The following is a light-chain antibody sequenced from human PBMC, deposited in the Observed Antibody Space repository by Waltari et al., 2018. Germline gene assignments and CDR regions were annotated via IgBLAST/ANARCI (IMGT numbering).Light chain of an antibody. V-gene: IGLV1-51*01. CDR2: DND. CDR3: GTWDHSLHGLV. Sequence: QSVLTQPPSVSAAPGQKVTISCSGSGSNIGYDYVSWYQQLPGKAPKVLIYDNDERPSGIPERFSGAKSCTSAALGITGLQTGDEAYYYGGTWDHSLHGLVFGGGTKLTVL. CDR1: GSNIGYDY. J-gene: IGLJ2*01.